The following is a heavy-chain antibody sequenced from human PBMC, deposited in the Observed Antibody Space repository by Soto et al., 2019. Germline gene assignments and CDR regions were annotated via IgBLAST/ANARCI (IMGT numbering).Heavy chain of an antibody. D-gene: IGHD4-17*01. CDR3: ARCFGESYGDYGDY. J-gene: IGHJ4*02. CDR1: GGSFSGYY. CDR2: INPSGST. V-gene: IGHV4-34*01. Sequence: QVQLQQWGAGLLKPSETLSLTCAVYGGSFSGYYWSWIRQPPGTGLEWIGEINPSGSTNYNPSLKSRVTISVDTSKNQFSLKLSSVTAADTAVYYCARCFGESYGDYGDYWGQGTLVTVSS.